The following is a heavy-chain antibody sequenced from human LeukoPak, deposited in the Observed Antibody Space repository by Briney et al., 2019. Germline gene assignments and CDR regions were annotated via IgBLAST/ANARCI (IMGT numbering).Heavy chain of an antibody. Sequence: SETLSLTCTVSGGSLSSGSYYWSWIRQPAGKGLEWIGRIYNSGSTNDNPSLKSRVTISVDTSKNQFSMKLSSVTAADTAVYYCARDYGNGFDYWGQGTMVTVSS. CDR2: IYNSGST. CDR1: GGSLSSGSYY. D-gene: IGHD2-8*01. J-gene: IGHJ4*02. V-gene: IGHV4-61*02. CDR3: ARDYGNGFDY.